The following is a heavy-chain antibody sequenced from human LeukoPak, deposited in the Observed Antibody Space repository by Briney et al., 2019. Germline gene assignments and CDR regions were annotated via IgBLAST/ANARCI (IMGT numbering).Heavy chain of an antibody. CDR1: GFTFYSYA. D-gene: IGHD3-22*01. CDR2: IKSDGKT. Sequence: GGSLRLSCVASGFTFYSYAMGWVRQAPGKGLVWVSRIKSDGKTNYADSVKGRFTISRDNAKITVSLQMDSLRAEDTGVYYCARAPSEVGGYYPEYFRHWGQGTLVTVSS. CDR3: ARAPSEVGGYYPEYFRH. J-gene: IGHJ1*01. V-gene: IGHV3-74*01.